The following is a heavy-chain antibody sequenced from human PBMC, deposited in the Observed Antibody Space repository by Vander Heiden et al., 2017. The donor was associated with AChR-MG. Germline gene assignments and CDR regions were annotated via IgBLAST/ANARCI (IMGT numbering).Heavy chain of an antibody. CDR2: IRSKAYGGTT. CDR1: GSNFGDYA. D-gene: IGHD3-22*01. CDR3: TRDYYDSSGYYAHDAFDI. Sequence: EVQLVESGGRLVQLGRLLRLYCTASGSNFGDYAIDWVRQAPGKGLEWVGFIRSKAYGGTTEYAASVKGRFTISRDDSKSIAYLQMNSLKTEDTAVYYCTRDYYDSSGYYAHDAFDIWGQGTMVTVSS. J-gene: IGHJ3*02. V-gene: IGHV3-49*04.